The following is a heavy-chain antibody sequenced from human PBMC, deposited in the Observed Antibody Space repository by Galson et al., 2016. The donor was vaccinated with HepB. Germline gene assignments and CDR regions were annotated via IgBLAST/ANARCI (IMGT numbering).Heavy chain of an antibody. J-gene: IGHJ4*02. V-gene: IGHV4-39*01. D-gene: IGHD6-19*01. CDR3: ARSHSSGPTNLDY. CDR1: GGSISSSSYY. Sequence: ETLSLTCTVSGGSISSSSYYWGWIRQPPGRGLEWIGSIYYSGNTYYNPSLKSRVTISVDTSRNQVSLKLSSVTAADTAVYYCARSHSSGPTNLDYWGQGTLVTVSS. CDR2: IYYSGNT.